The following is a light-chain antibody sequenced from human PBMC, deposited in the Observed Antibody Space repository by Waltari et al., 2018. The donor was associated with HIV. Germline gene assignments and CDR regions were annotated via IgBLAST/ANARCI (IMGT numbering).Light chain of an antibody. CDR3: QQSYRTPPVT. CDR2: GAS. V-gene: IGKV1-39*01. J-gene: IGKJ1*01. Sequence: DIQMTQSPSSLSASVGDRVTITCRASQNINSLLNWYQQRPGKAPKLLIYGASNLQSGGPSRFSGSGSGTDFTLTISSLHPEDFATYYCQQSYRTPPVTFGQGTRVEI. CDR1: QNINSL.